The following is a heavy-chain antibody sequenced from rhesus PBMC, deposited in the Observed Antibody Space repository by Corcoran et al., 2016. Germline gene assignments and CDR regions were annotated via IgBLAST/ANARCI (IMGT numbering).Heavy chain of an antibody. Sequence: QVQLQESGPGLVKPSETLSLTCAVSGGSISSGYYYWSWIRQPPGKGLEGIGNITYSGSTSYNPSLKRRVTISRDTSKNQFSLKLSSVTAADTAVYYCARESSWYYFDYWGQGVLVTVSS. CDR1: GGSISSGYYY. D-gene: IGHD6-13*01. V-gene: IGHV4-122*02. CDR2: ITYSGST. J-gene: IGHJ4*01. CDR3: ARESSWYYFDY.